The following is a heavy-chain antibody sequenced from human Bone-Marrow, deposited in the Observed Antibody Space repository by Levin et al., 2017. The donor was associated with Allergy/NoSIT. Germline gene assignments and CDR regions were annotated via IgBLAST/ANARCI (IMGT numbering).Heavy chain of an antibody. J-gene: IGHJ6*02. CDR2: VSAYSGNT. CDR3: ARGHFPYYYYGMDV. CDR1: GYTFTTYG. V-gene: IGHV1-18*01. Sequence: ASVKVSCKASGYTFTTYGLTWVRQAPGQGLEWMGWVSAYSGNTNYALNLQDRVTMTTDTATNTAYMELTSLRSGDTAIYYCARGHFPYYYYGMDVWGQGTTVVVSS.